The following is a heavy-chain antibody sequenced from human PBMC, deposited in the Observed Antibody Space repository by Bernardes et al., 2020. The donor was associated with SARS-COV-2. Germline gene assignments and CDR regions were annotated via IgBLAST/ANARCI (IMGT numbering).Heavy chain of an antibody. Sequence: SEPLSLTCTVSGDSISSSIYYWGWLLQPPGKGLVWVGSISSSGTTHYTPSLKSRVTLSVDTSKNQFSLKLSSVTAADTAVYYCATHHDFWSGSYYFYYGVDVWGQGTTVTVSS. J-gene: IGHJ6*02. D-gene: IGHD3-3*01. CDR2: ISSSGTT. V-gene: IGHV4-39*01. CDR1: GDSISSSIYY. CDR3: ATHHDFWSGSYYFYYGVDV.